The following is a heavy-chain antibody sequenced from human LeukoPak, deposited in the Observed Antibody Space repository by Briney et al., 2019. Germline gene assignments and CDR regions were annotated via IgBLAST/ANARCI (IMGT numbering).Heavy chain of an antibody. D-gene: IGHD6-19*01. CDR1: GGSISSGSYY. V-gene: IGHV4-61*02. J-gene: IGHJ4*02. Sequence: SETLSLTCTVSGGSISSGSYYWSWIRQPAGKGLEWIGRIYTSGSTNYNPSLKSRVTISVDTSKNQFSLKLSSVTAADTAVYYCARQGGYSSGWYIDYWGQGTLVTVSS. CDR2: IYTSGST. CDR3: ARQGGYSSGWYIDY.